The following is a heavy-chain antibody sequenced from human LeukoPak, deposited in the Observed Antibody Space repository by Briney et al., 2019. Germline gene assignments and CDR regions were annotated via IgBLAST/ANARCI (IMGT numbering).Heavy chain of an antibody. J-gene: IGHJ6*03. V-gene: IGHV4-59*01. Sequence: PSETLSLTCTVSGRSISSYYWSWIRQPPGKGLEWIGYIYYSGSTNYNPSLKSRVTISVDTSKNQFSLKLRPVTAADTAVYYCARAQEEWLLVETAMVPAWYYYYYIDVGGKGTTVTVSS. D-gene: IGHD5-18*01. CDR2: IYYSGST. CDR3: ARAQEEWLLVETAMVPAWYYYYYIDV. CDR1: GRSISSYY.